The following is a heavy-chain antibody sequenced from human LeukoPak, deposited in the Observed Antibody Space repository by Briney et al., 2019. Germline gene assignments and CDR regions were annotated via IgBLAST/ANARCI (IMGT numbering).Heavy chain of an antibody. Sequence: GGSLRLSCAASGFTFSSYAMSWVRQAPGKGLEWVSAISGSGGSTYYADSVKGRVTISRDNSKNTLYLQMDSLRAEDTAVYYFPKYSSSWYLTGYFDSCGQGTLVTVSS. J-gene: IGHJ4*02. D-gene: IGHD6-13*01. CDR1: GFTFSSYA. CDR2: ISGSGGST. CDR3: PKYSSSWYLTGYFDS. V-gene: IGHV3-23*01.